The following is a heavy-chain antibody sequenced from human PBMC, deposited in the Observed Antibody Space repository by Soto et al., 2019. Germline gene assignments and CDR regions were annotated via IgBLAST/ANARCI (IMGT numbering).Heavy chain of an antibody. CDR3: ARAWVVVTAPDY. V-gene: IGHV1-3*01. J-gene: IGHJ4*02. Sequence: VRLVHLGPGGKKPGASWKVSSKASDYTFTSYAMHWVRQAPGQRLGWMGGINAGNGNTKYSQKFQGRVTITRDTSASTAYMELSSLRSEDTAVYYCARAWVVVTAPDYWGQGTLVTVSS. CDR1: DYTFTSYA. D-gene: IGHD2-21*02. CDR2: INAGNGNT.